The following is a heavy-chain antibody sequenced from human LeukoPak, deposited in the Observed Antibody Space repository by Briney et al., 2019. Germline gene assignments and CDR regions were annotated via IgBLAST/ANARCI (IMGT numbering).Heavy chain of an antibody. CDR1: GFTFSSYS. Sequence: GGSLRLSCAASGFTFSSYSMNWVRQAPGKGLEWVSSISSSSSHIYYADSVKGRFTISRDNAKNSLYLQMSSLRAEDTAVYYCARDLSSVYATNWFDPWGQGTLVTVSS. CDR2: ISSSSSHI. J-gene: IGHJ5*02. D-gene: IGHD2-8*01. CDR3: ARDLSSVYATNWFDP. V-gene: IGHV3-21*01.